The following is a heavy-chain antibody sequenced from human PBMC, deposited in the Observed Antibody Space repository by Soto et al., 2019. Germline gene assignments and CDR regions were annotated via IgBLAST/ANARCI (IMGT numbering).Heavy chain of an antibody. CDR1: GGSIRSYY. V-gene: IGHV4-59*07. CDR3: ARADFWSGFYAFEH. J-gene: IGHJ4*02. CDR2: FYYSGST. D-gene: IGHD3-3*01. Sequence: DXLSLTCTISGGSIRSYYWSWILQPPGKGLEWIGYFYYSGSTNYNPSLNDRVTISADTPKNQFSLRLTSVTAADTAVYYCARADFWSGFYAFEHWGPGLLVTVSS.